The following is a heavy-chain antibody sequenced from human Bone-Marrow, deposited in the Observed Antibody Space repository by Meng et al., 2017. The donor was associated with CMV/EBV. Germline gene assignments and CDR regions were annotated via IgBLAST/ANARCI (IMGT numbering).Heavy chain of an antibody. CDR2: ISGSGGST. V-gene: IGHV3-23*01. J-gene: IGHJ4*02. Sequence: GESLKISCAASGFTFSSYAMSWVRQAPGKGLEWVSAISGSGGSTYYADSVKGRFTISRDNAKTLVHLQMNSLRAEDTATYYCAAGGGFDFWGQGALATVSS. CDR1: GFTFSSYA. CDR3: AAGGGFDF. D-gene: IGHD3-16*01.